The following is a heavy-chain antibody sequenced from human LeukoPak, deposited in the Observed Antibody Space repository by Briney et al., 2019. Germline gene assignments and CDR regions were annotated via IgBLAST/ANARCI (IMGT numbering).Heavy chain of an antibody. CDR1: GGSISSGSYY. J-gene: IGHJ6*03. CDR3: AREIRPYYYYYMDV. Sequence: PSETLSLTCTVSGGSISSGSYYWRWIRQPAGKGLEWIGRIYTSGSTNYNPALKSRVTISVDTSKNQFSLELSSVTAADTAVYYCAREIRPYYYYYMDVWGKGTTVTVSS. CDR2: IYTSGST. V-gene: IGHV4-61*02. D-gene: IGHD3-16*01.